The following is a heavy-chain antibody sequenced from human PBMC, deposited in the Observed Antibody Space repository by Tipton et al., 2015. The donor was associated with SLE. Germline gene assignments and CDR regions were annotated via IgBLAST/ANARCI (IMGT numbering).Heavy chain of an antibody. J-gene: IGHJ6*03. CDR1: GGSISSYY. V-gene: IGHV4-59*12. CDR2: IYYSGST. D-gene: IGHD3-16*02. CDR3: ARGGLIAYYYYYMDV. Sequence: TLSLTCTVSGGSISSYYWSWIRQPPGKGLEWIGYIYYSGSTNYNPSLKSRVTISVDTSKNQFSLKLSSVTAADTAVYYCARGGLIAYYYYYMDVWGKGTTVTVSS.